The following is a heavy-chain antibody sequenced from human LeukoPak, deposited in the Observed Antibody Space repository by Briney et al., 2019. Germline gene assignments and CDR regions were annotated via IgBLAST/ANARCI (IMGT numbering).Heavy chain of an antibody. CDR1: GFTFSSYS. CDR3: ARAGGGIAAAGVLFD. Sequence: GGSLRLSCAASGFTFSSYSMNWVRQAPGKGLEWVSSISSSSSYIYYADSVKGRFTISRDNAKNSLYLQMNSLRAEDTAVYYCARAGGGIAAAGVLFDWGQGTLVTVSS. D-gene: IGHD6-13*01. V-gene: IGHV3-21*01. CDR2: ISSSSSYI. J-gene: IGHJ4*02.